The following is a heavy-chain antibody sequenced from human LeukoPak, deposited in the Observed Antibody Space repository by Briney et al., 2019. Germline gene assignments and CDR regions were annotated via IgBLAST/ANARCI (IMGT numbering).Heavy chain of an antibody. D-gene: IGHD6-6*01. Sequence: PSETLSLTCAVYGGSFSGYYWSWIRQPPGKGLEWIGEINHSGSTNYNPSLKSRVTISVDTSKTQFSLKLSSVTAADTAVYYCARGRGAARPFDYWGQGTLVTVSS. CDR2: INHSGST. J-gene: IGHJ4*02. V-gene: IGHV4-34*01. CDR3: ARGRGAARPFDY. CDR1: GGSFSGYY.